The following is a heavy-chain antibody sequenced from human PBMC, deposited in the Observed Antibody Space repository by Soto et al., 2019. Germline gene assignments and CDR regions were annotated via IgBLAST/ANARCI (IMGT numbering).Heavy chain of an antibody. J-gene: IGHJ6*02. D-gene: IGHD6-13*01. CDR2: IYPDDSDT. Sequence: GESLKISCKHSGFNFPTFWIAWVRQMSGKGLEWMGTIYPDDSDTRYSPSFQGQVTISADKSISTAYLQWSSLKASDTAMYYCARTAAAGKYYYGMDVWGQGTTVTVSS. CDR3: ARTAAAGKYYYGMDV. V-gene: IGHV5-51*01. CDR1: GFNFPTFW.